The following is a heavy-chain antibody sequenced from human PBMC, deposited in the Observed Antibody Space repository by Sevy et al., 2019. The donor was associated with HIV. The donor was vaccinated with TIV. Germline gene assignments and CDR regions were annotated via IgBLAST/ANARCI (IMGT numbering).Heavy chain of an antibody. CDR3: TTDAGMIPWYALQH. CDR1: GFSFTDAW. CDR2: IKSNIEGGTA. D-gene: IGHD2-8*01. Sequence: GESLKISCAASGFSFTDAWMRWVRQAPGEGLEWIGRIKSNIEGGTADYAAAVKGRFTISRDDSKNAVYLQLNSLKTEDTAVYYCTTDAGMIPWYALQHWGRGTLVTVSS. V-gene: IGHV3-15*01. J-gene: IGHJ1*01.